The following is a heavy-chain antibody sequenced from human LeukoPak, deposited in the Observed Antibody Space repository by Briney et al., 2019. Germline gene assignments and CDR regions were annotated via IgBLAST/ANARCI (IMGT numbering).Heavy chain of an antibody. Sequence: KESGPTLVKPTQTLTLTCTFSGFSLSTNGVGVGWIRQPPGKALEWLALIYWDDDKRYSPSLKSRLTITKDTSKNQVVLTMTNMDPVDTATYYCAHTLYYDILTGYYPFYYFDYWGQGTLVTVSS. D-gene: IGHD3-9*01. CDR2: IYWDDDK. CDR3: AHTLYYDILTGYYPFYYFDY. CDR1: GFSLSTNGVG. J-gene: IGHJ4*02. V-gene: IGHV2-5*02.